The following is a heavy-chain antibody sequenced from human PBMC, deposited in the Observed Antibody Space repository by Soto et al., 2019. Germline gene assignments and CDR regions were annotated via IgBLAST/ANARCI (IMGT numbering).Heavy chain of an antibody. V-gene: IGHV4-34*01. J-gene: IGHJ6*02. CDR3: ARDAAMVTDGMDV. CDR2: INHSGST. Sequence: PSETMSLTCAVYGGSFCGYYWTWIRQPPGTGLEWIGEINHSGSTNYNPSLKSRVTISVDTSKNQFSLKLSSVTAADTAVYYCARDAAMVTDGMDVWGQGTTITVSS. D-gene: IGHD5-18*01. CDR1: GGSFCGYY.